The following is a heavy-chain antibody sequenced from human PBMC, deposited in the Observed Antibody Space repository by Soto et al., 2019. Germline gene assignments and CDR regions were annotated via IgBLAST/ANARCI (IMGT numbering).Heavy chain of an antibody. CDR1: GFTFDDYA. D-gene: IGHD3-10*01. Sequence: EVQLVESGGGLVQPGRSLRLSCAASGFTFDDYAMHWVRQAPGKGLEWVSGISWNSGSIGYADSVKGRFTISRDNAKNSLYLQMNSLMAEDTALYYCAKWASYYYGWGSYSPGAFDIWGQGTMVTVSS. CDR3: AKWASYYYGWGSYSPGAFDI. CDR2: ISWNSGSI. V-gene: IGHV3-9*01. J-gene: IGHJ3*02.